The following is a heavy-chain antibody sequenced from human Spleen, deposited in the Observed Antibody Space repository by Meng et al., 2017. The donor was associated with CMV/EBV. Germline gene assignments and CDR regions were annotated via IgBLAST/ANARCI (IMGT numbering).Heavy chain of an antibody. CDR3: ARDSLYCSGGSCQRIFDY. Sequence: GSLRLSCTVSGGSISSYYWSWIRQPPGKGLEWIGYIYYGESTNYNPSLKSRVTMSLDTSKNQFSVKLSSVTAADTAVYYCARDSLYCSGGSCQRIFDYWGQGTLVTVSS. D-gene: IGHD2-15*01. V-gene: IGHV4-59*01. CDR2: IYYGEST. CDR1: GGSISSYY. J-gene: IGHJ4*02.